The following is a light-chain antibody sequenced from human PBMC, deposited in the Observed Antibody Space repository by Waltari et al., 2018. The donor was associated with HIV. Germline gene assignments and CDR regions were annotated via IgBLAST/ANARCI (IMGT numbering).Light chain of an antibody. Sequence: DIQMTQSPSSLSASVGDRATITCRASQSISIFFSWYQQKPGKAPNLLIYDASTLQSGVPSGFRGSGSGTNFTLTISSLQPEDFATYYCQQSYDTPRTFGQGTKVDIK. J-gene: IGKJ1*01. CDR3: QQSYDTPRT. CDR2: DAS. CDR1: QSISIF. V-gene: IGKV1-39*01.